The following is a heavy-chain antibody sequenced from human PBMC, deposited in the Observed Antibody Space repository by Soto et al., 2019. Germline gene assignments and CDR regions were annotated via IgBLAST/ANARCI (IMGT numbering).Heavy chain of an antibody. V-gene: IGHV4-34*01. CDR1: GWSLSDYF. CDR3: ARGGISHWAYFYYMDV. D-gene: IGHD2-21*01. J-gene: IGHJ6*03. Sequence: SETLSLTCVVSGWSLSDYFWSWIRQPPGMGLEWIGEINHLGSINYNPSRKSRVTMSVDTSKNQFSLTLISVTAADTATYCARGGISHWAYFYYMDVWDRGTTVTVSS. CDR2: INHLGSI.